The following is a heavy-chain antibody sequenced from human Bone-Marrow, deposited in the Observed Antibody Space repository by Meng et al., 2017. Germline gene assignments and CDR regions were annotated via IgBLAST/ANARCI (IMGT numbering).Heavy chain of an antibody. CDR3: SRGPTTMAHDFDY. CDR1: VGSFSDYY. J-gene: IGHJ4*02. D-gene: IGHD4-11*01. V-gene: IGHV4-34*01. Sequence: QVQQQHWGARLLTPSETLSLTCVVSVGSFSDYYGRWIRQPPGKGLEWIGEINHSGSTNYNPSLESRATISVDTSQNNLSLKLSSVTAADSAVYYCSRGPTTMAHDFDYWGQGTLVTVSS. CDR2: INHSGST.